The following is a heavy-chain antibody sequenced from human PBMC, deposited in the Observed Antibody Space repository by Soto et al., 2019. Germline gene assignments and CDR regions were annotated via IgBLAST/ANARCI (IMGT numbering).Heavy chain of an antibody. V-gene: IGHV4-59*02. CDR2: TSHTGKT. CDR1: GVSVTSYR. CDR3: ARDMHAGFTHYFDP. D-gene: IGHD2-2*01. Sequence: SETLSLTCSVSGVSVTSYRWSCIRQFPGKGLEWIAYTSHTGKTNYNPSLKSRVIISLYTCKNQVSLQLPSVTAADTAVYSCARDMHAGFTHYFDPGGLGTRVTVSS. J-gene: IGHJ5*02.